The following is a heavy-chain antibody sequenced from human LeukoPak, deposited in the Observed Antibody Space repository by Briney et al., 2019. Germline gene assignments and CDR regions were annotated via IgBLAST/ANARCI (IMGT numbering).Heavy chain of an antibody. CDR1: GGSISSYY. V-gene: IGHV4-4*07. CDR3: ARGQRGSYYYYYMDV. Sequence: SETLSLTCTVSGGSISSYYWSWLRQPAGKGLEWIGRIYTSGRTNYNTSLKSRGTMSVDTTKDQFSLKLSSVTAADTAVYYCARGQRGSYYYYYMDVWGKRTTVTVSS. J-gene: IGHJ6*03. CDR2: IYTSGRT.